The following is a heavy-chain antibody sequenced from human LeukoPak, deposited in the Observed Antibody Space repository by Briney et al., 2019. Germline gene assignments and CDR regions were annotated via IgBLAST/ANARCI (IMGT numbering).Heavy chain of an antibody. CDR3: AKALSYQLPSYGMDV. V-gene: IGHV3-9*01. J-gene: IGHJ6*02. D-gene: IGHD2-2*01. CDR1: GFTFNDYA. CDR2: ISWKSGNI. Sequence: GGSLRLSCAASGFTFNDYAMHWVRQAPGKGLEWVSGISWKSGNIGYADSVKGRFTISRDNAKNSLYLQMNSLRAEDTAFYYCAKALSYQLPSYGMDVWGQGTTVTVSS.